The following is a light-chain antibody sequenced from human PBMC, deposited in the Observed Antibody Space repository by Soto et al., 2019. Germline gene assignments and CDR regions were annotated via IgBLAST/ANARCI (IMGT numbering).Light chain of an antibody. Sequence: AIRMTQSPSSFSASTGDRVTITCRASRGISSYLAWYQQKPGKAPKLLIYAASTLQSGVPSRFSGSGSGTDFTLTISCLQSEDFATYYCQQYYSYLPTFGGGTKVEIK. CDR1: RGISSY. V-gene: IGKV1-8*01. J-gene: IGKJ4*01. CDR2: AAS. CDR3: QQYYSYLPT.